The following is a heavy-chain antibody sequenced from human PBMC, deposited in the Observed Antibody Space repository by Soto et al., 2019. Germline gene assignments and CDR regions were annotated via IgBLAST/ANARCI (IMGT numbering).Heavy chain of an antibody. V-gene: IGHV4-34*01. CDR1: GGSFSGYQ. CDR2: FNDSGNI. D-gene: IGHD3-10*01. J-gene: IGHJ6*03. CDR3: ARGLILWFGEFSRRGGYYYYMDV. Sequence: QVQLQQWGAGLLKPSETLSLTCAVYGGSFSGYQWTWIRQTPGKRLEWIGEFNDSGNINYNPSLKSRVTILVDTPKKQISLKLSSVTAADTAVYYCARGLILWFGEFSRRGGYYYYMDVWGKGTTVTVSS.